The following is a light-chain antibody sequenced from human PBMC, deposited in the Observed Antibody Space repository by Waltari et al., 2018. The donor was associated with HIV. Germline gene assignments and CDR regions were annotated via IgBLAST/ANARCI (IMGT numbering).Light chain of an antibody. CDR3: QQYNNWPPWT. J-gene: IGKJ1*01. CDR1: QSVSSN. CDR2: GAS. Sequence: EILMTQSPATLSVSPGERATLSCRASQSVSSNLAWYQQKPGQAPRLLIYGASTRATGIPARFIGSGSATEFTLTISSLQSEDFAVYYCQQYNNWPPWTFGQGTKVEIK. V-gene: IGKV3-15*01.